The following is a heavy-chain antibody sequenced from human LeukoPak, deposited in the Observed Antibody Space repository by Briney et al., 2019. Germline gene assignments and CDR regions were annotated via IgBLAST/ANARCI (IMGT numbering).Heavy chain of an antibody. Sequence: SETLSLTCTVSGVSISSTTYYWAWIRQPPGKGLEWIGYIYYSGSTNYNPSLKSRVTISVDTSKNQFSLKLSSVTAADTAVYYCARETSQKGAHYMDVWGKGTTVTISS. CDR3: ARETSQKGAHYMDV. CDR1: GVSISSTTYY. D-gene: IGHD3-16*01. J-gene: IGHJ6*03. V-gene: IGHV4-61*01. CDR2: IYYSGST.